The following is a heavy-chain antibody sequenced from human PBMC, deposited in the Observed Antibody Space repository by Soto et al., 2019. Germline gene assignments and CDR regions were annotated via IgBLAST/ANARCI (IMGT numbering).Heavy chain of an antibody. CDR2: IYYSGST. Sequence: QLQLQESGPGLVKPSETLSLTCTVSGGSISSSSYYWGWIRQPPGKGLEWIGSIYYSGSTYYNPSLKSRVTISVDTSKNQFSLKLSSVTAADTAVYYCASNLQPIYYYYYYYMDVWGKGTTVTVSS. V-gene: IGHV4-39*01. D-gene: IGHD4-4*01. CDR1: GGSISSSSYY. J-gene: IGHJ6*03. CDR3: ASNLQPIYYYYYYYMDV.